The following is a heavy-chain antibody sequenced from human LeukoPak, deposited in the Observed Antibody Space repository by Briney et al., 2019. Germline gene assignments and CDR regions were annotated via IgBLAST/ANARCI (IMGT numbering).Heavy chain of an antibody. J-gene: IGHJ4*02. Sequence: GGSLSLSCAASGFIFSNYWMSWVRQAPGKGLEWVGSTKADGSEKFHVDSVKGRFTIYRDNAKNSLYLQMNSLRGGDTAVYYCVRGSGWSENYWGQGTLVTVSS. CDR3: VRGSGWSENY. CDR1: GFIFSNYW. V-gene: IGHV3-7*01. CDR2: TKADGSEK. D-gene: IGHD6-19*01.